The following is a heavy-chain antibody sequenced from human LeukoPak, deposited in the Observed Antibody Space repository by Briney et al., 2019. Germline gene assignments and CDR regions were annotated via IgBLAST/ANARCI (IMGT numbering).Heavy chain of an antibody. CDR1: GFTFSSYA. V-gene: IGHV3-23*01. D-gene: IGHD3-22*01. CDR2: ISDSGART. J-gene: IGHJ4*02. Sequence: GGSLRLSCAASGFTFSSYAMTWVRQAPGKGLEWVSTISDSGARTNYADSAKGRFTISRDNSKNTLYLQMNSLRAEDTAVYYCARNYEAGFDYWGQGTLVTVSS. CDR3: ARNYEAGFDY.